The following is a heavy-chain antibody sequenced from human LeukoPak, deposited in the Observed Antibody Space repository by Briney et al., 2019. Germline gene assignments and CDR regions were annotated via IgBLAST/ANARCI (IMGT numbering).Heavy chain of an antibody. CDR1: GFTFSSYS. CDR2: ISSSSSYI. D-gene: IGHD6-19*01. CDR3: ARDEGIAVALDY. J-gene: IGHJ4*02. Sequence: KPGGSLRLSCAASGFTFSSYSMNWVRQAPGKGLEWVSSISSSSSYIYYADSVKGRFTISRDNAKNSLYLQMNSLRAEDTAVYYCARDEGIAVALDYWVQGTLVTVSS. V-gene: IGHV3-21*01.